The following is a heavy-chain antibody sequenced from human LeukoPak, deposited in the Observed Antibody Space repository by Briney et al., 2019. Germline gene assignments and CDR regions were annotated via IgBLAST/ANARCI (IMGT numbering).Heavy chain of an antibody. CDR2: ISSSSSTI. V-gene: IGHV3-48*01. Sequence: PGGSLRLSCAASGFTFSSYSMNWVRQAPGKGLEWVSYISSSSSTIYYADSVKGRFTISRDNAKNSLYLQMNSLRAEDTAVYYCASGGFWSGYPDLFDYWGQGTLVTVSS. CDR3: ASGGFWSGYPDLFDY. CDR1: GFTFSSYS. J-gene: IGHJ4*02. D-gene: IGHD3-3*01.